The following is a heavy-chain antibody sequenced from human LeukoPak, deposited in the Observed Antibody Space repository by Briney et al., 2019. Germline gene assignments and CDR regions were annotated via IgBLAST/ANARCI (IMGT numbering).Heavy chain of an antibody. V-gene: IGHV3-48*04. CDR2: ISTSGSTI. J-gene: IGHJ4*02. CDR1: GFIFSSHG. D-gene: IGHD3-10*01. Sequence: GSLRLSCAASGFIFSSHGMNWVRQAPGKGLEWVSYISTSGSTIYYADSVKGRFTISRDNAKNSLYLQMNSLRAEDTAVYYCAKVPDYYGSGRYHWGQGTLVTVSS. CDR3: AKVPDYYGSGRYH.